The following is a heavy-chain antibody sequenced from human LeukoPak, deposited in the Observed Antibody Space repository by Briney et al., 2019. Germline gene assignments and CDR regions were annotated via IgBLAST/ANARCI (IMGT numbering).Heavy chain of an antibody. CDR1: GFTFSSYA. CDR3: AREEGRYYDFWSGYYSEN. D-gene: IGHD3-3*01. CDR2: IYYSGST. V-gene: IGHV4-59*12. J-gene: IGHJ4*02. Sequence: GSLRLSCAASGFTFSSYAMSWIRQPPGKGLEWIGYIYYSGSTNYNPSLKSRVTISVDTSKDQFSLKLSSVTAADTAVYYCAREEGRYYDFWSGYYSENWGQGTLVTVSS.